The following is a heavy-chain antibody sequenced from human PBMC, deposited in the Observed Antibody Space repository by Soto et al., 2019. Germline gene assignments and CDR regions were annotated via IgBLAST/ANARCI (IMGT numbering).Heavy chain of an antibody. CDR2: VNPDSGKT. Sequence: QVQLVQSGAEVKKPGASVKVSCKASGYTFITYDINWVRQATGQGLEWVGWVNPDSGKTDYARKCQGRVTMTRNTSISTVYMELSVLRSEDTAVYYCARGNWFDPWGQGTLVTVSS. CDR3: ARGNWFDP. CDR1: GYTFITYD. V-gene: IGHV1-8*01. J-gene: IGHJ5*02.